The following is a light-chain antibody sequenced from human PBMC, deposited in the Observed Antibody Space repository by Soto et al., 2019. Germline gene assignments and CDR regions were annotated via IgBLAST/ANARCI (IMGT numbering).Light chain of an antibody. CDR2: GNR. CDR3: QAYDYSLNASV. CDR1: SSNLGAGYD. V-gene: IGLV1-40*01. Sequence: QAVVTQPPSVSGAPGQRVTLSCTGNSSNLGAGYDVHWYQQLPGAAPKLVIFGNRNRPSGVPERFSGSKSGTSASLAITGLQAEDEADYYCQAYDYSLNASVFGGGTKVTVL. J-gene: IGLJ3*02.